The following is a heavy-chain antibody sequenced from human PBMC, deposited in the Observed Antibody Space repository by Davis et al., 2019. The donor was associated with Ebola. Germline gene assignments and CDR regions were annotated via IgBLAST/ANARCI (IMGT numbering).Heavy chain of an antibody. CDR2: INAGNGNT. V-gene: IGHV1-3*01. J-gene: IGHJ5*02. D-gene: IGHD1-26*01. Sequence: ASVKVSCKASGYTFTSYAMHWVRQAPGQRLEWMGWINAGNGNTKYSQKFQGRVTITRDTSASTAYMKLSSLRSEDTAVYYCARGSGSYLIWFDPWGQGTLVTVSS. CDR1: GYTFTSYA. CDR3: ARGSGSYLIWFDP.